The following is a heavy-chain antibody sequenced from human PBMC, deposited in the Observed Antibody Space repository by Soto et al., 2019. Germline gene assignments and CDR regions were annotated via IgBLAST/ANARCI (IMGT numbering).Heavy chain of an antibody. CDR3: ARVAAGTGGS. D-gene: IGHD6-13*01. Sequence: AVYGGSFSGYYWSWIRQPPGKGLEWIGEINHSGSTNYNPSLKSRVTISVDTSKNQFSLKLSSVTAADTAVYYCARVAAGTGGSWGQGTLVTVSS. J-gene: IGHJ5*02. V-gene: IGHV4-34*01. CDR2: INHSGST. CDR1: GGSFSGYY.